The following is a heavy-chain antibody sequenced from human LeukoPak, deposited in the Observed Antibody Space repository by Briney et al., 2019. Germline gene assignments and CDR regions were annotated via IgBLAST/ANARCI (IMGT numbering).Heavy chain of an antibody. J-gene: IGHJ4*02. V-gene: IGHV4-39*01. CDR2: IYYSGST. Sequence: PSETLSLTCTVSGGSICSSSYYWGWIRQPPGKGLEWIGSIYYSGSTYYNPSLKSRVTISVDTSKNQFSLKLSSVTAADTAVYYCARSLSYYFDYWGQGTLVTVSS. CDR1: GGSICSSSYY. CDR3: ARSLSYYFDY. D-gene: IGHD3-16*02.